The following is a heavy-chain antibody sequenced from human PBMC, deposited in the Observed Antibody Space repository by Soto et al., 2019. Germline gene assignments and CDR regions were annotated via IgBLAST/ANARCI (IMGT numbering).Heavy chain of an antibody. CDR3: ARCYGSGSYYNGLFDH. J-gene: IGHJ4*02. V-gene: IGHV4-59*01. CDR1: GGSIGYYY. CDR2: IYYSGST. Sequence: PSETLSLTCSISGGSIGYYYWSWIRQPPGKGLEWIGYIYYSGSTTYNPSLKSRVTISVDTSKSKFFLKLSSVTAADTAVYYCARCYGSGSYYNGLFDHWGQGTLVTVSS. D-gene: IGHD3-10*01.